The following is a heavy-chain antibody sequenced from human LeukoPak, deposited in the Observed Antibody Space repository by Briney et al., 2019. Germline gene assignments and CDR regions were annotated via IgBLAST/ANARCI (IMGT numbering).Heavy chain of an antibody. Sequence: SETLSLTCTVSGYSISSGYYWSWIRQPPGKGLEWIATIHHSGVTYYNPSLKSRVTMSVDTSKNQFSLKLGSVTAASTAVYYCASYTANTAGYSFDFWGQGALVTVSS. J-gene: IGHJ4*02. CDR2: IHHSGVT. CDR3: ASYTANTAGYSFDF. D-gene: IGHD3-16*01. V-gene: IGHV4-38-2*02. CDR1: GYSISSGYY.